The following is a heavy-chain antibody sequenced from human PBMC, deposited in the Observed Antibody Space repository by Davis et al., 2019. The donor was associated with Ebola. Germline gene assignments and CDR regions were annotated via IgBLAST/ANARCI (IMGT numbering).Heavy chain of an antibody. V-gene: IGHV3-30*02. CDR2: IHYDGSNK. Sequence: GESLKISCAASGFTFSSYGMHWVRQAPGKGLEWVAFIHYDGSNKYYADSVKGRFTISRDNSKNTLYLQMNSLRAEDTAVHYCAKERYPSAALDHWGQGTLVTVSS. J-gene: IGHJ4*02. CDR1: GFTFSSYG. CDR3: AKERYPSAALDH. D-gene: IGHD6-13*01.